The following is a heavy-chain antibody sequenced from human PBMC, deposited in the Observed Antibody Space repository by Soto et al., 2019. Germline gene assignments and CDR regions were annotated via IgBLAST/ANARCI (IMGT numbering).Heavy chain of an antibody. CDR3: TRRPATYAFDI. CDR2: IRSKANSYAT. CDR1: GFTFSGSA. Sequence: GGSLRLSCAASGFTFSGSAMHWVRQASGKGLEWVGRIRSKANSYATAYAASVKGRFTISRDDSKNTAYLQMNSLKTEDTAVYYCTRRPATYAFDIWGQGTMVTVSS. V-gene: IGHV3-73*01. J-gene: IGHJ3*02.